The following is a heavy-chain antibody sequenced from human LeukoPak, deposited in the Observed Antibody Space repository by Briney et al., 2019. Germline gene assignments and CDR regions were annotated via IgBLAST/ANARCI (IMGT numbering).Heavy chain of an antibody. Sequence: GGSLRLSCAASGFTFSDYYMSWIRQAPGKGLEWVSYISSSGSTIYYADSVKGRFTISRDNAKNSLYLQMNSLRAEDTAVYYCAKRNSAAAGTGWFDPWGQGTLVTVSS. CDR3: AKRNSAAAGTGWFDP. CDR2: ISSSGSTI. D-gene: IGHD6-13*01. J-gene: IGHJ5*02. V-gene: IGHV3-11*01. CDR1: GFTFSDYY.